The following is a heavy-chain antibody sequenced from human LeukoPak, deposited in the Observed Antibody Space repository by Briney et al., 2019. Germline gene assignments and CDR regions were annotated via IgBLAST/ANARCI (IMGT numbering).Heavy chain of an antibody. Sequence: ASVKVSCKASGYTFTSYAMHWVRQAPGQRLEWMGWINAGNGNTEYSQKFQGRVTITRDTSASTAYMELSSLRSEDTAVYYCARSRGPYDFWSHWDYWGQGTLVTVSS. J-gene: IGHJ4*02. V-gene: IGHV1-3*01. CDR2: INAGNGNT. CDR3: ARSRGPYDFWSHWDY. CDR1: GYTFTSYA. D-gene: IGHD3-3*01.